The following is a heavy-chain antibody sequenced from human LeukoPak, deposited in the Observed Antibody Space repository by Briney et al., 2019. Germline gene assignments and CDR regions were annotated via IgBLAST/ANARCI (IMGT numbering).Heavy chain of an antibody. V-gene: IGHV4-34*01. Sequence: PSETLSLTCAVYGGSFSGYYWSWIRQPPGKGLEWIGEINHSGSTNYNPSLKSRVTISVDTSKNQSSLKLSSVTAADTAVYYCARLSGIAAVWGQGTLVTVSS. CDR3: ARLSGIAAV. J-gene: IGHJ4*02. CDR1: GGSFSGYY. D-gene: IGHD6-13*01. CDR2: INHSGST.